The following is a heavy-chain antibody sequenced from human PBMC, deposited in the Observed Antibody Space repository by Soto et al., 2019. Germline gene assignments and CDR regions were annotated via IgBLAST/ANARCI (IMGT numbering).Heavy chain of an antibody. V-gene: IGHV3-33*01. CDR1: GFTFSSYG. CDR3: ARDDDILTGYYVVYYYGMDV. Sequence: QVQLVESGGGVVQPGRSLRLSCAASGFTFSSYGMHWVRQAPGKGLEWVAVIWYDGSNKYYADSVKGRFTISRDNSKNTXYXXMNSLRAEDTAVYYCARDDDILTGYYVVYYYGMDVWGQGTTVTVSS. CDR2: IWYDGSNK. D-gene: IGHD3-9*01. J-gene: IGHJ6*02.